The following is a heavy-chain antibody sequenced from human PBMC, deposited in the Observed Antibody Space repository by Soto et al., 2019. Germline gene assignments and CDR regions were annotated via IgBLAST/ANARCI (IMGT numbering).Heavy chain of an antibody. D-gene: IGHD6-6*01. V-gene: IGHV1-2*04. Sequence: GASVKVSCKASGYTFTGYYMHWVRQAPGQGLEWMGWINPNSGGTNYAQKFQGWVTMTRDTSISTAYMELSRLRSDDTAVYYCARGRKYSSSSLSWFDPWGQGTLVTAPQ. CDR2: INPNSGGT. CDR3: ARGRKYSSSSLSWFDP. J-gene: IGHJ5*02. CDR1: GYTFTGYY.